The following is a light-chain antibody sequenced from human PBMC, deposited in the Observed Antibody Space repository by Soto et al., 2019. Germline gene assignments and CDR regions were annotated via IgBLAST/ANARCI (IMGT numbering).Light chain of an antibody. J-gene: IGKJ1*01. CDR2: WAS. CDR1: QSVLYSSNNKNY. Sequence: DIVMTQSPDSLAVSLGERATINCKSSQSVLYSSNNKNYLAWYQQKPGQPPKLLIYWASTRESGVPDRFSGSGSGTGFTLTISSLQAEDVAVYYCQQYVTSSPRPSGQGTKVEIK. V-gene: IGKV4-1*01. CDR3: QQYVTSSPRP.